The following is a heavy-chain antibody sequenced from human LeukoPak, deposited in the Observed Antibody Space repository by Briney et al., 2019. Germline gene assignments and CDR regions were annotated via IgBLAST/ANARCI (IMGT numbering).Heavy chain of an antibody. J-gene: IGHJ4*02. CDR3: ARDRYSSGWMTFDY. Sequence: GGSLRLSCAASGFTFSSYSMNWVRQAPGKGLEWFSSIRSSSSYIYYADSVKGRFTISRDNAKNSLYLQMNSLRAEDTAVYYCARDRYSSGWMTFDYWGQRTLVTVSS. CDR2: IRSSSSYI. V-gene: IGHV3-21*01. D-gene: IGHD6-19*01. CDR1: GFTFSSYS.